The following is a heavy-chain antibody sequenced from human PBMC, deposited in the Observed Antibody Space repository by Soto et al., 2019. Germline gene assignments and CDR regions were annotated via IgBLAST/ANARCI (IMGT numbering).Heavy chain of an antibody. D-gene: IGHD6-6*01. CDR1: GFTFSSYA. J-gene: IGHJ4*02. V-gene: IGHV3-23*01. Sequence: TGGSLRLSCAASGFTFSSYAMSWVRQAPGKGLEWVSAISGSGGSTYYADSVKGRFTISRDNSKNTLYLQMNSLRAEDTAVYYCAKGDEYSSSHYFDYWGQGTLVTVSS. CDR3: AKGDEYSSSHYFDY. CDR2: ISGSGGST.